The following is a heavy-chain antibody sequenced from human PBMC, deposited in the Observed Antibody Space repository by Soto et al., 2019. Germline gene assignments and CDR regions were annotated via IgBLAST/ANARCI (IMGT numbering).Heavy chain of an antibody. CDR3: ARWTYCGGDCYWLDF. CDR2: IYDSGST. Sequence: SETLSLTCTVSGGSMISYYWSWIRQPPGKGLEWIGYIYDSGSTYYDPSLRSRVTISLNTSKNQFSLNLNSVTAADTAIYYCARWTYCGGDCYWLDFWGQGTLVTVSS. D-gene: IGHD2-21*02. J-gene: IGHJ4*02. V-gene: IGHV4-59*01. CDR1: GGSMISYY.